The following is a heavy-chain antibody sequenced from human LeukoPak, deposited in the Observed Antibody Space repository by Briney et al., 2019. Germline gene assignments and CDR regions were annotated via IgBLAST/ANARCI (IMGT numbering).Heavy chain of an antibody. CDR2: IIPILGIA. CDR3: ARVLAAAGTGAFDI. D-gene: IGHD6-13*01. J-gene: IGHJ3*02. Sequence: SVKVSCKASGGTFSSYTISWVRQAPGQGLEWMGRIIPILGIANYAQKFQGRVTITADKSTSTAYMELSSLRSEDTAVYYCARVLAAAGTGAFDIWGQGTMVTVSS. V-gene: IGHV1-69*02. CDR1: GGTFSSYT.